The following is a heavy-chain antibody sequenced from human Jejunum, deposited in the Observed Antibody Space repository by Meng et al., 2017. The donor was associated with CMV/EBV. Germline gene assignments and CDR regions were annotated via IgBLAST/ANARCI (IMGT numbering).Heavy chain of an antibody. J-gene: IGHJ4*02. V-gene: IGHV3-7*01. CDR3: ARNARGSGY. D-gene: IGHD3-10*01. CDR1: GFPFSTYW. Sequence: SCAASGFPFSTYWMTWVRQAPGKGLEWVANIKQDGSEKYYVDSVKGRFTISRDNAKNSLFLQMNSLRAEDTAMYYCARNARGSGYWGQGTKVTVSS. CDR2: IKQDGSEK.